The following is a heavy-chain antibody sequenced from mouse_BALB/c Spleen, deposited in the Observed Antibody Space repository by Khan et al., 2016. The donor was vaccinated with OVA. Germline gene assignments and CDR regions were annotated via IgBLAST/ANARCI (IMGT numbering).Heavy chain of an antibody. D-gene: IGHD2-14*01. CDR1: GYTFTSNT. CDR3: ARRTTGYTMDS. CDR2: INPRSGYT. J-gene: IGHJ4*01. Sequence: QVQLKQSGAELARPGASVRMSCKASGYTFTSNTMHWIKQRPGQGLEWIGYINPRSGYTTYNQNFKDKATLTADKYSSTAYMQLSSLTSEDSAVYYCARRTTGYTMDSWGQGTSVTVSS. V-gene: IGHV1-4*01.